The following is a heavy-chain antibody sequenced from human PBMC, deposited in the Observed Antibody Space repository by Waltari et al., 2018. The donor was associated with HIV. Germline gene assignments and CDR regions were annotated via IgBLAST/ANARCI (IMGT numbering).Heavy chain of an antibody. J-gene: IGHJ6*02. CDR3: ASPSIRAGMDV. V-gene: IGHV3-7*01. CDR2: RKQDGSDK. Sequence: EVQLVESGGGLVQPGGSLRLSCAASGFTFSNFWMSWVRQAPGKGIEGLANRKQDGSDKYYVDSVKGRFTISRDNAKNSLYLQMNSLRAEDTAVYYCASPSIRAGMDVWGQGTTVTVSS. CDR1: GFTFSNFW. D-gene: IGHD2-2*02.